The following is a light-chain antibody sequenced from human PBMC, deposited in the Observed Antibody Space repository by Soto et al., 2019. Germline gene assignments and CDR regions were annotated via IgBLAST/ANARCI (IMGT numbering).Light chain of an antibody. CDR2: DVS. J-gene: IGLJ2*01. CDR3: SSYTSSSTLV. CDR1: SSDVGGYNY. Sequence: QSVLTQPASVSGSPGQSITISCTGTSSDVGGYNYVSWYQQHPGKAPKLMIYDVSNRPSGVSNRFSGSKSLNTASLTISGLQAEDEADYYCSSYTSSSTLVFGGGTKLTVL. V-gene: IGLV2-14*01.